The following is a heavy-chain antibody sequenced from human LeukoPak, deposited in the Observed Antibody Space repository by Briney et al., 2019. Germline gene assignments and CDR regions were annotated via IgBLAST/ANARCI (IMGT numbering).Heavy chain of an antibody. V-gene: IGHV5-51*01. J-gene: IGHJ6*03. Sequence: GESLNISCKGSGYSFTSYWIGWVRQMPGKGLEWMGIIYPGDSDTRYSPSFQGQVTISADKSISTAYLQWSSLKASDTAMYYCARQHAVPAAGNYYYYYMDVWGKGTTVTVSS. CDR1: GYSFTSYW. D-gene: IGHD2-2*01. CDR3: ARQHAVPAAGNYYYYYMDV. CDR2: IYPGDSDT.